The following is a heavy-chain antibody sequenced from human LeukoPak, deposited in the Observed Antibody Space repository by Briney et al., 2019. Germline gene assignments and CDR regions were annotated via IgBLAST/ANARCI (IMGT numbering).Heavy chain of an antibody. CDR2: MSYSGDA. J-gene: IGHJ4*02. V-gene: IGHV4-59*01. Sequence: SETLSLTCTVSGGSITNYYWSWIRQPAGKGPEWIAYMSYSGDATYNPSLKSRVTISIDASKNQFSLKLNSVTAADTAVYYCARDIRSVGATLYFDYWGQGTLVTVSS. CDR3: ARDIRSVGATLYFDY. D-gene: IGHD1-26*01. CDR1: GGSITNYY.